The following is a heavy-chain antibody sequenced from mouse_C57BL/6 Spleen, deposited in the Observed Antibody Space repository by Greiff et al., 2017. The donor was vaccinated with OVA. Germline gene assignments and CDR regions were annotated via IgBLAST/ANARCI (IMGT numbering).Heavy chain of an antibody. CDR2: IYPGDGDT. CDR1: GYAFSSSW. CDR3: ANYEKAMDY. D-gene: IGHD1-1*01. Sequence: QVQLQQSGPELVKPGASVKISCKASGYAFSSSWMNWVKQRPGKGLEWIGRIYPGDGDTNYNGKFKGKATLTADKSSSTAYMQLSSLTSEDSAVYFCANYEKAMDYWGQGTSVTVSS. V-gene: IGHV1-82*01. J-gene: IGHJ4*01.